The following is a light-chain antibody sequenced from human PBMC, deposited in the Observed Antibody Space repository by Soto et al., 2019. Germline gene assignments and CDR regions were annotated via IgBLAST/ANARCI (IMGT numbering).Light chain of an antibody. CDR3: QQRFSGYS. Sequence: IVLTQSPATLSLSPGERATLSCRASQSVSSYLAWYQQKPGQPPRLLIYDASNRPTGTPARFSGSGSGTDFTLTISSLEPEDFAVYYCQQRFSGYSFGQGTKLEIE. J-gene: IGKJ2*03. V-gene: IGKV3-11*01. CDR2: DAS. CDR1: QSVSSY.